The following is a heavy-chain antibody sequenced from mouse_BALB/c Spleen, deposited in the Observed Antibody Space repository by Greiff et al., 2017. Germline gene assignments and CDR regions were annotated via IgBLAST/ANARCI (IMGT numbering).Heavy chain of an antibody. J-gene: IGHJ3*01. CDR3: ATGSSSAWFAY. Sequence: EVKLVESGPGLVKPSQSLSLTCTVTGYSITSDYAWYWIRQFPGNKLEWMGYISYSGSTSYNPSLKSRISITRDTSKNQFFLQLNSVTTEDTATYYCATGSSSAWFAYWGQGTLVTVSA. CDR1: GYSITSDYA. D-gene: IGHD1-1*01. CDR2: ISYSGST. V-gene: IGHV3-2*02.